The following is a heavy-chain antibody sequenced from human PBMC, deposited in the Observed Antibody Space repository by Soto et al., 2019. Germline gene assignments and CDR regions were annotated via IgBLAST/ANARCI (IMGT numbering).Heavy chain of an antibody. CDR3: ARDQRFLEWLSEPGYYYGMDV. CDR1: GGSISSYY. J-gene: IGHJ6*02. D-gene: IGHD3-3*01. V-gene: IGHV4-4*07. Sequence: SETLSLTCTVSGGSISSYYCSWIRQPAGKGLEWIGRIYTSGSTNYNPSLKSRVTMSVDTSKNQFSLKLSSVTAADTAVYYCARDQRFLEWLSEPGYYYGMDVWGQGTTVTVSS. CDR2: IYTSGST.